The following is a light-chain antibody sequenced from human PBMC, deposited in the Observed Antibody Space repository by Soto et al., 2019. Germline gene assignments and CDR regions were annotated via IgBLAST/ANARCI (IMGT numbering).Light chain of an antibody. Sequence: IQMTQAPPSLSASVGDRVTLTCRASQAIKKDLPWYQQQPGKPPTLLIFGATGLQNGVPSRFSGRGAGTVFSRTISSLPPEDFANYYCLQDYSYLHTFGEGTKVDI. CDR2: GAT. CDR1: QAIKKD. J-gene: IGKJ4*01. CDR3: LQDYSYLHT. V-gene: IGKV1-6*01.